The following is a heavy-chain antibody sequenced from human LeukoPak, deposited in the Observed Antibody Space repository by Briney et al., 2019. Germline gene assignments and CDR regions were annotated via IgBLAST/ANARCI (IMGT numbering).Heavy chain of an antibody. J-gene: IGHJ4*02. CDR3: ARLEFAGTHYFDY. Sequence: GASVKVSCKASGYTFIGYYMHWVRQAPGQGLEWMGWINPNSGGTNYAQKFQGRVTMTRDTSINTACMELSRLRSDDTAVYYCARLEFAGTHYFDYWGQGTLVTVSS. D-gene: IGHD1-1*01. CDR2: INPNSGGT. CDR1: GYTFIGYY. V-gene: IGHV1-2*02.